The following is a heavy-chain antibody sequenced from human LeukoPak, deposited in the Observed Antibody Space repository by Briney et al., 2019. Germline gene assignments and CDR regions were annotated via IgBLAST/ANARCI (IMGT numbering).Heavy chain of an antibody. Sequence: RGSLRLSCAASGFTVSSNYMSWVRQAPGKGLEWVSVIYSGGSTYYADSVKGRFTISRDNSKNTLYLQMNSLRAEDTAVYYCARDLAGEKSHDYWGQGTLVTVSS. CDR1: GFTVSSNY. D-gene: IGHD6-13*01. CDR2: IYSGGST. J-gene: IGHJ4*02. V-gene: IGHV3-53*05. CDR3: ARDLAGEKSHDY.